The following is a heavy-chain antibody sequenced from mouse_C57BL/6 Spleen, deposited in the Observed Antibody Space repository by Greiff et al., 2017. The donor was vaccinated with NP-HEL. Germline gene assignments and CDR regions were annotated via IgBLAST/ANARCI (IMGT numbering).Heavy chain of an antibody. CDR3: ARRDYGYYFDY. D-gene: IGHD2-4*01. V-gene: IGHV1-61*01. CDR2: IYPSDSET. CDR1: GYTFTSYW. J-gene: IGHJ2*01. Sequence: QVQLQQPGAELVRPGSSVKLSCKASGYTFTSYWMDWVKQRPGQGLEWIGNIYPSDSETHYNQKFKDKATLTVDKSSSTAYMQISSLTSEDSAVYYCARRDYGYYFDYWGQGTTLTVSS.